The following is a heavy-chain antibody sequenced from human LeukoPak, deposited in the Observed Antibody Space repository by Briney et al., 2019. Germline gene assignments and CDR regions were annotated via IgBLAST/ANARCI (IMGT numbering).Heavy chain of an antibody. CDR1: GFTFIGYY. J-gene: IGHJ5*02. CDR2: INPNSGGT. V-gene: IGHV1-2*02. D-gene: IGHD3-10*01. Sequence: ASVKVSCKASGFTFIGYYIHWVRQAPGQGLEWMGWINPNSGGTNCAQRFQGKVTMTRDTSITTAYMELSRLTSDDTAVYYCARGTTMVRGVVVTFSWFDPWGQGTLVTVSS. CDR3: ARGTTMVRGVVVTFSWFDP.